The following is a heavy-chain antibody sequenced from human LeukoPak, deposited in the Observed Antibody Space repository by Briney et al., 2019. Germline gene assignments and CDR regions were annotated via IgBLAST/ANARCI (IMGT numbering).Heavy chain of an antibody. CDR3: AKDWTPHNRVYDCLDA. CDR1: GFAFGVHA. CDR2: ICSGADL. J-gene: IGHJ5*02. V-gene: IGHV3-23*01. Sequence: RGSLRLSCVGSGFAFGVHAMSWVRQAPGKGPEWVATICSGADLFYAESVKGRFTISRDDPRNTVWLQMNSLRAEDTALYYCAKDWTPHNRVYDCLDAWGQGTQVTVSS. D-gene: IGHD3-16*01.